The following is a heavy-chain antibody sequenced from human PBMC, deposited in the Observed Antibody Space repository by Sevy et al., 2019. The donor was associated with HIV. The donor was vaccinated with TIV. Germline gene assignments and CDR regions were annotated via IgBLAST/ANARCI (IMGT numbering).Heavy chain of an antibody. D-gene: IGHD5-12*01. V-gene: IGHV3-7*01. Sequence: GGSLRLSCAVSGFIVSSNYMIWVRQAPGKGLEWVANIKEDGSEENYVDSVKGRFTISRDNAKNSVYLEMNSLRVEDTAVYFCASEYSFAAFFDYWGQGTRVTVSS. CDR1: GFIVSSNY. J-gene: IGHJ4*02. CDR3: ASEYSFAAFFDY. CDR2: IKEDGSEE.